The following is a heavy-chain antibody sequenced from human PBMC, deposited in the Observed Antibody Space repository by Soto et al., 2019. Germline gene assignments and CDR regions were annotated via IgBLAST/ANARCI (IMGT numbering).Heavy chain of an antibody. J-gene: IGHJ6*02. V-gene: IGHV1-69*12. D-gene: IGHD3-3*02. Sequence: QVQVEQSGAEVKKPGSSVKVSCKASGGTFSTAAISWVRQAPGQGLEWMGGIMPIFRTADYAQKFQGRVTITAHESTSTAYLELRSLISEDTAIYYCARDQDRPQLGGNYYYIMDVWGQGTTVTVSS. CDR3: ARDQDRPQLGGNYYYIMDV. CDR1: GGTFSTAA. CDR2: IMPIFRTA.